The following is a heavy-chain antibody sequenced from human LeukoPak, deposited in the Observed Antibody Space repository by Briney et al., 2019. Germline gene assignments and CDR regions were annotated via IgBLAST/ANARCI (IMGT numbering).Heavy chain of an antibody. CDR1: GYTLTELS. D-gene: IGHD2-2*01. V-gene: IGHV1-24*01. CDR2: FDPEDGET. J-gene: IGHJ6*03. Sequence: ASVKVSCKVSGYTLTELSMHWVRQAPGKGLEWMGGFDPEDGETIYAQKFQGRVTMTEDTSTDTAYMELSSLRSEDTAVYYCATYGRLAGVVVPAAADYYYMDVWGKGTTVTVSS. CDR3: ATYGRLAGVVVPAAADYYYMDV.